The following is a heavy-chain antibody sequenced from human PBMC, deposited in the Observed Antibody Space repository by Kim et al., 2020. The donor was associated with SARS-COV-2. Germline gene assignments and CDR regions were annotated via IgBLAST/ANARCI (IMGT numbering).Heavy chain of an antibody. V-gene: IGHV3-74*01. CDR3: ASEVGQWEPPATFYYYMDV. J-gene: IGHJ6*03. D-gene: IGHD1-26*01. Sequence: GRFTISRDNAQNTVYLQMNSLGVEDTAVYYCASEVGQWEPPATFYYYMDVWGKGTTVTVSS.